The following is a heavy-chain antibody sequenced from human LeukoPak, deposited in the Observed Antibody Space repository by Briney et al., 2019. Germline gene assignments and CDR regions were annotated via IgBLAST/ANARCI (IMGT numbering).Heavy chain of an antibody. D-gene: IGHD3-16*02. CDR2: FFQSGST. J-gene: IGHJ2*01. CDR1: GDSISSGVYS. V-gene: IGHV4-30-2*01. CDR3: AREIEHNDYVWGSDRYTGWYFDL. Sequence: SQTLSLTCAVSGDSISSGVYSWSWIRQPPGKGLEWIGYFFQSGSTAYNPSLKSRVSISLYRSKNQFSLRLTSVTAADTAVYYCAREIEHNDYVWGSDRYTGWYFDLWGRGTLVAVSS.